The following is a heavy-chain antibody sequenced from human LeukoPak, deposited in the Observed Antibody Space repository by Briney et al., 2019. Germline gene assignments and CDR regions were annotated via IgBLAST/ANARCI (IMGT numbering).Heavy chain of an antibody. V-gene: IGHV4-59*01. CDR3: ARQAGGGYSSGWYVDY. CDR2: IYYSGST. D-gene: IGHD6-19*01. J-gene: IGHJ4*02. CDR1: GGSISSYY. Sequence: PSETLSLTCTVSGGSISSYYWSWIRQPPGKGLEWIGYIYYSGSTYYNPSLKSRVTISVDTSKNQFSLKLSSVTAADTAVYYCARQAGGGYSSGWYVDYWGQGTLVTVSS.